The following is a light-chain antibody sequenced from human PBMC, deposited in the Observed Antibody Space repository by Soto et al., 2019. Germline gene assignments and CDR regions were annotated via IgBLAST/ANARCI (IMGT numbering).Light chain of an antibody. CDR1: QSVSSSY. Sequence: EIVLTQSPGTLSLSPGERATLSCRASQSVSSSYLAWYQQKPGQAPRLLIYGASSRPTGIPDRFSSSGSGTDFTLTITRLEPEDFAVYYCQQYGSSLWTFGQGTKVEIK. J-gene: IGKJ1*01. CDR2: GAS. V-gene: IGKV3-20*01. CDR3: QQYGSSLWT.